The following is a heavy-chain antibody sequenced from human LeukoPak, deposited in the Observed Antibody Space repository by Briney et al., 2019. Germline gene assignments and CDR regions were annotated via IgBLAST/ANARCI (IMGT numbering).Heavy chain of an antibody. CDR3: ARLQFGSGDYHEVDY. D-gene: IGHD3-22*01. CDR2: IFYSGST. Sequence: SETLSLTCTVSGGSISTYYWSWIRQPPGKGLEWIGYIFYSGSTNYNPSLKSRVTLSVDTSKNQFSLKLSSVTAADTAVYYCARLQFGSGDYHEVDYWGQGTLVTV. J-gene: IGHJ4*02. V-gene: IGHV4-59*08. CDR1: GGSISTYY.